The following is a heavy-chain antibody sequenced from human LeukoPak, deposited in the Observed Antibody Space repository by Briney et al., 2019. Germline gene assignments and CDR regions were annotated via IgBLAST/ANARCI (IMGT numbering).Heavy chain of an antibody. CDR1: GLTFSTYG. Sequence: GGSLRLSCAASGLTFSTYGMSWVHQAPGKGLEWASVIKGRFTISRDNSKNTLYLQMNSLRAEDTAIYYCAKLGDSSGYPTIFDYWGQGTLVTVSS. V-gene: IGHV3-23*01. J-gene: IGHJ4*02. CDR3: AKLGDSSGYPTIFDY. D-gene: IGHD3-22*01. CDR2: I.